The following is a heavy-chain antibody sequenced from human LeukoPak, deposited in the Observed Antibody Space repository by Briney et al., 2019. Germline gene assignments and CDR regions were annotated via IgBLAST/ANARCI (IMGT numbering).Heavy chain of an antibody. Sequence: PGRSLRLSCAASGFTFSSYGMHWVRQAPGKGLEWVAVISYDGSNKYYADSVKGRFTISRDNSKNTLYLQMNSLRAEDTAVYYCAKDLEAGDSSSWYGISYYYYYYGMDVWGQGTTVTVSS. D-gene: IGHD6-13*01. CDR2: ISYDGSNK. V-gene: IGHV3-30*18. CDR3: AKDLEAGDSSSWYGISYYYYYYGMDV. J-gene: IGHJ6*02. CDR1: GFTFSSYG.